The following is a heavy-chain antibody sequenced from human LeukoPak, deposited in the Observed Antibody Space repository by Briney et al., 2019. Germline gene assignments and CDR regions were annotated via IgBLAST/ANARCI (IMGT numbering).Heavy chain of an antibody. Sequence: PGGSLRLSCAGSGFTFSSYSMNWVRQAPGKGLEWVSSISSSSSYIYYADSVKGRFTISRDNARNSLYLQMNSLRAEDTAVYYCAREDIVATIDYWGQGTLVTVSS. CDR2: ISSSSSYI. V-gene: IGHV3-21*01. CDR1: GFTFSSYS. J-gene: IGHJ4*02. CDR3: AREDIVATIDY. D-gene: IGHD5-12*01.